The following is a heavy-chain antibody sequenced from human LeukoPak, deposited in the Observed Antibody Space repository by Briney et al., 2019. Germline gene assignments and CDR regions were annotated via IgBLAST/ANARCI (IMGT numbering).Heavy chain of an antibody. D-gene: IGHD6-13*01. CDR2: ISAYNRDT. J-gene: IGHJ4*02. V-gene: IGHV1-18*04. CDR3: ARDPSNTSGWSPYFDY. CDR1: GYTYTNHG. Sequence: GASVMVSCKASGYTYTNHGITWVRQAPGQGLEWMGWISAYNRDTKYAQNFQGRVTFITESSMSTAYMELRSLRSDDTAVYYCARDPSNTSGWSPYFDYWGQGTLVTVSA.